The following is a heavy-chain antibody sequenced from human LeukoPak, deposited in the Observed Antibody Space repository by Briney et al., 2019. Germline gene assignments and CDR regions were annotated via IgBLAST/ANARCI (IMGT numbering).Heavy chain of an antibody. V-gene: IGHV3-23*01. J-gene: IGHJ4*02. CDR2: ISGSGGST. D-gene: IGHD6-13*01. CDR3: AKDPAAAGRLYYFDY. Sequence: HPGGSLRLSCAASGFTFSSYAMSWVRQAPGKGLEWVSAISGSGGSTYYADSVKGRFTISRDNSKNTLYLQMNSLRAEDTAVYYCAKDPAAAGRLYYFDYWGQGTLVTVSS. CDR1: GFTFSSYA.